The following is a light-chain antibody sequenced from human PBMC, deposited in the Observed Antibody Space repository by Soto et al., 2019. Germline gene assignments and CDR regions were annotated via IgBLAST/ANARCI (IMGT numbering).Light chain of an antibody. V-gene: IGKV3-15*01. Sequence: ERVMTQSPATLSVSPGERATLSCRASQSVYSNLAWYQQRPGQAPRPLIYGASTRATGIPDRFSGTGSGTEFTLTIDSLQSEDFAVYHCQQYNNWPLTFGGGTKVDIK. CDR1: QSVYSN. J-gene: IGKJ4*01. CDR3: QQYNNWPLT. CDR2: GAS.